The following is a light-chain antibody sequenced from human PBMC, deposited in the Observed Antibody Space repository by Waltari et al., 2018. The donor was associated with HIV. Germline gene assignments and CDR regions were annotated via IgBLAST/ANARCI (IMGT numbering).Light chain of an antibody. V-gene: IGLV3-21*02. CDR1: NIAGRK. CDR3: QVWDESNEQVV. J-gene: IGLJ2*01. CDR2: DDS. Sequence: YVLTPPPSVSVAPGQPARIPCGGANIAGRKAHWYQRRPGQAPALVVFDDSDRPSGIPERFSGSISGNTATLIISRVEDGDEADYYCQVWDESNEQVVFGGGTRLTVL.